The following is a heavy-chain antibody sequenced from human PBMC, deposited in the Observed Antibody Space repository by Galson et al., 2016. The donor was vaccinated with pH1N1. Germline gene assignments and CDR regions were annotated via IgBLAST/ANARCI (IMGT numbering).Heavy chain of an antibody. CDR1: GYTLTSYD. CDR2: MNPNNGNA. J-gene: IGHJ2*01. V-gene: IGHV1-8*01. Sequence: SVKVSCKASGYTLTSYDINWVRQATGQGLEWMGWMNPNNGNADYAPKFQGRVTLTRNASINTAYMELSSLTSEDTAVYYCARGPVYWYFDLWGRGTPDIVSS. CDR3: ARGPVYWYFDL.